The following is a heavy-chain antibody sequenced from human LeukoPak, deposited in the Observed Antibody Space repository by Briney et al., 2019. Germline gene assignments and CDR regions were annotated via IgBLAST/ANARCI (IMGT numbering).Heavy chain of an antibody. Sequence: GVSLRLSCAPSGFTFTSYGMHWVRQAPGKGLEWVAFIRYDASNKYYADSVKGRFTISRDNSKKTLYLKMNSMRAEDMAVYYCARDNGLTFGEFNAFDIWGQGTMVTVSS. CDR3: ARDNGLTFGEFNAFDI. CDR1: GFTFTSYG. D-gene: IGHD3-10*01. CDR2: IRYDASNK. V-gene: IGHV3-30*02. J-gene: IGHJ3*02.